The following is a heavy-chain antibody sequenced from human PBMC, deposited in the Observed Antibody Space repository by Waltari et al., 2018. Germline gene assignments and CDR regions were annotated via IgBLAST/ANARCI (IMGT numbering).Heavy chain of an antibody. Sequence: QVQLVQSGAEVKKPGASVKVPCKVSGYTLPDLSMHWVRPAPGKGLEWMGGFDPEDGETIYAQKFQGRVTMTEDTSTDTAYMELSSLRSEDTAVYYCATVGWSSSSPRNWFDPWGQGTLVTVSS. D-gene: IGHD6-6*01. J-gene: IGHJ5*02. CDR1: GYTLPDLS. V-gene: IGHV1-24*01. CDR3: ATVGWSSSSPRNWFDP. CDR2: FDPEDGET.